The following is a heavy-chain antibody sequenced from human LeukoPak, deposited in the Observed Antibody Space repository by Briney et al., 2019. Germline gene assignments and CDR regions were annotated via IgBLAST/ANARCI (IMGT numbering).Heavy chain of an antibody. CDR3: ARDGVGATYHSYYFDY. J-gene: IGHJ4*02. CDR1: GFTFSSYS. D-gene: IGHD1-26*01. CDR2: ISSSSSTI. Sequence: GGSLRLSCAASGFTFSSYSMNWVRQAPGKGREWVSYISSSSSTIYYADSVKGRFTISRDNAKNSLYLQMNSLRDEDTAVYYCARDGVGATYHSYYFDYWGQGTLVTVSS. V-gene: IGHV3-48*02.